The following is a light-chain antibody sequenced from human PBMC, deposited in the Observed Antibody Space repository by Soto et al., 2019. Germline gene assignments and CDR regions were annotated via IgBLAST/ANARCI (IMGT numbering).Light chain of an antibody. CDR3: QSYDSSLSGSV. CDR2: GNS. J-gene: IGLJ3*02. Sequence: QSVLTQPPSVSGAPGQRVTISCTGSSSNIGAGYDVHWYQQLPGTAPKLLIYGNSNRPSGVPDRFSGSKSGTSASLAITGLQAEDEAADYCQSYDSSLSGSVFGGGTKVTVL. CDR1: SSNIGAGYD. V-gene: IGLV1-40*01.